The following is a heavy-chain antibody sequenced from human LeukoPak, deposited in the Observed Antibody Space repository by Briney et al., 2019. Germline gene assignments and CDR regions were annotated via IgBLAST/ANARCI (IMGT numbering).Heavy chain of an antibody. CDR1: GYSFTSYW. D-gene: IGHD3-22*01. Sequence: GESLKISCKGSGYSFTSYWIGWVRRMPGKGLEWMGIIYPGDSDTRYSPSLQGQVTISADKSISTAYLQWSSLKASDTAMYYCARHYYERPPRVWYFDLWGRGTLVTVSS. J-gene: IGHJ2*01. V-gene: IGHV5-51*01. CDR3: ARHYYERPPRVWYFDL. CDR2: IYPGDSDT.